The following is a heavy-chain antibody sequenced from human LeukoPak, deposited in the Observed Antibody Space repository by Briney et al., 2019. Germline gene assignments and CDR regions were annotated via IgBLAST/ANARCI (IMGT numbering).Heavy chain of an antibody. Sequence: PGGSLRLSCSASGFTFSRYAMHWVRQAPGKGLEYVSAISSNVGSTYYGDSVKGRVTISRDNYKNTLYIQMSSLRAEDTAVYYCVKARGIQLWLPGDYWGQGTLVTASS. CDR3: VKARGIQLWLPGDY. CDR1: GFTFSRYA. V-gene: IGHV3-64*05. J-gene: IGHJ4*02. D-gene: IGHD5-18*01. CDR2: ISSNVGST.